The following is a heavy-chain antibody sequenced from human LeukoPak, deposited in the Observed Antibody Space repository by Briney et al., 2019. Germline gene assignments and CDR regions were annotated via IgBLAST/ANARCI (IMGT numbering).Heavy chain of an antibody. CDR3: AKRGSGYYYDY. Sequence: GGSLRLSCTVSGFTFSSYAMSWVRQAPGKGLEWVSTIGGSGDTTYYADSVKGRFTISRDNSKNTLYLQMNSLRAEGTAVYYCAKRGSGYYYDYWGQGTLVTVSS. CDR2: IGGSGDTT. J-gene: IGHJ4*02. CDR1: GFTFSSYA. D-gene: IGHD3-22*01. V-gene: IGHV3-23*01.